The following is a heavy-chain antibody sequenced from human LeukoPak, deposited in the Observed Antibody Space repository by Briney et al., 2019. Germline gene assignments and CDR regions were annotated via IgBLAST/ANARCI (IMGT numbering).Heavy chain of an antibody. CDR2: ISSSTGTI. CDR3: ARDRGLNY. J-gene: IGHJ4*02. D-gene: IGHD4/OR15-4a*01. CDR1: GFTFSSYT. Sequence: GGSLRLSCAASGFTFSSYTMNWVRQAPGKGLEWVSYISSSTGTIYYADSVKGRFTISRDNAKNSLYLQMNSLRAEDTAVYYCARDRGLNYWGQGTLVTVSS. V-gene: IGHV3-48*01.